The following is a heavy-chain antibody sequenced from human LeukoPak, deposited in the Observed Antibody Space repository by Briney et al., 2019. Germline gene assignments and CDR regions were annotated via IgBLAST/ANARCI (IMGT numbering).Heavy chain of an antibody. J-gene: IGHJ4*02. CDR2: IWYDGSNK. CDR1: GFTFSSYG. V-gene: IGHV3-33*01. Sequence: PGRSLRLSCAASGFTFSSYGMHWVRQAPGKGLERVAVIWYDGSNKYYADSVKGRFTISRDNSKNTLYLQMNSLRAEDTAVYYCATSGSYYRFEYWGQGTLVTVSS. D-gene: IGHD1-26*01. CDR3: ATSGSYYRFEY.